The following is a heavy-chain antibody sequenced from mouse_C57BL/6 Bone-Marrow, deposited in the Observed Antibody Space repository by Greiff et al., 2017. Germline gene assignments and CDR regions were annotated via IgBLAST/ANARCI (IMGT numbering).Heavy chain of an antibody. Sequence: VQLQQPGAELVKPGASVKLSCKASGYTFTSYWMHWVKQRPGQGLEWIGMIYPNSGSTNYNEKFKSKATLTVDKSSSTAYMQLSSLTSEDSAVYYCAATSRVPMDYWGQGTSVTVSS. V-gene: IGHV1-64*01. J-gene: IGHJ4*01. D-gene: IGHD6-1*01. CDR2: IYPNSGST. CDR1: GYTFTSYW. CDR3: AATSRVPMDY.